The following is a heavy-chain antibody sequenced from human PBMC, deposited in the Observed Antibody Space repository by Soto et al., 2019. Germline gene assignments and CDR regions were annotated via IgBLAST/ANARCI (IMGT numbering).Heavy chain of an antibody. CDR2: ISGTGYNT. J-gene: IGHJ6*02. D-gene: IGHD3-10*01. Sequence: EVQLLESGGGLVRPGGSLRLSCAASGFTFSSYAMNWVRQAPGKGLEWVSAISGTGYNTYYGDSLKGRFTISRDNSKNTLSLQMNSLRAEDTAVYYCARDRQFSHPRGGMDVWGQGTTVTVSS. CDR3: ARDRQFSHPRGGMDV. V-gene: IGHV3-23*01. CDR1: GFTFSSYA.